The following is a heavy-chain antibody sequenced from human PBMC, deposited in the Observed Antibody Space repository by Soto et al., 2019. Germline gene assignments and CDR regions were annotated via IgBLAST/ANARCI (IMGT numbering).Heavy chain of an antibody. CDR1: GGSFSGYY. J-gene: IGHJ5*02. V-gene: IGHV4-34*01. CDR3: ARENTWRQLWLCNWFDP. Sequence: SETLSLTCAVYGGSFSGYYWSWIRQPPGKGLEWIGEINHSGSTNYNPSLKSRVTISVDTSKNQFSLKLSSVTAADTAVYYCARENTWRQLWLCNWFDPWGQGTLVTVS. D-gene: IGHD5-18*01. CDR2: INHSGST.